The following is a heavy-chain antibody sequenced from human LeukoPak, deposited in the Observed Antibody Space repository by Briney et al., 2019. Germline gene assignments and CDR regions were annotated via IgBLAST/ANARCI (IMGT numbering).Heavy chain of an antibody. CDR3: ARDSYGMDL. CDR2: MSYDGRTE. CDR1: GFTFSNFY. V-gene: IGHV3-30*04. D-gene: IGHD3-10*01. J-gene: IGHJ6*03. Sequence: GGSLRLSCEASGFTFSNFYVHWARQAPGKGLEWVAVMSYDGRTEHHADSVKSRFTISRDNSKNTLYLQMNSLRIDDTAIYYCARDSYGMDLWGKGTTVTVSS.